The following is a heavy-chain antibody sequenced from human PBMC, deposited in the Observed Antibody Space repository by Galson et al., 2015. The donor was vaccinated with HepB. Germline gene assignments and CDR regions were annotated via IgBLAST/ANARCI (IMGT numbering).Heavy chain of an antibody. CDR3: ARDVRSGYSYGYYYYYGMDV. V-gene: IGHV3-30*04. CDR1: GFTFSSYA. J-gene: IGHJ6*02. D-gene: IGHD5-18*01. Sequence: SLRLSCAASGFTFSSYAMHWVRQAPGKGLEWVAVISYDGSNKYYADSVKGRFTISRDNSKNTLYLQMNSLRAEDTAVDYCARDVRSGYSYGYYYYYGMDVWGQGTTVTVSS. CDR2: ISYDGSNK.